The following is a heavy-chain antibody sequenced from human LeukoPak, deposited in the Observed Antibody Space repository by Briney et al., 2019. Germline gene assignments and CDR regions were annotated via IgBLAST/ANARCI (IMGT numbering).Heavy chain of an antibody. J-gene: IGHJ5*02. V-gene: IGHV4-30-2*01. CDR3: ARAVFGVVINWFDP. CDR1: GGSISSGGYS. Sequence: SQTLSLTCAVSGGSISSGGYSWSWIRQPPGKGLEWIGYIYHSGSTYCNPSLKSRVTISVDRSKNQFSLKLCSVTAADTAVYYCARAVFGVVINWFDPWGQGTLVTVSS. D-gene: IGHD3-3*01. CDR2: IYHSGST.